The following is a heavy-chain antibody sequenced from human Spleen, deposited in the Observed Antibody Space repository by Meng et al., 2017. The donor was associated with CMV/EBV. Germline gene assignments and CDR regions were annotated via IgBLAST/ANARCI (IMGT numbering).Heavy chain of an antibody. CDR2: IYHSGST. CDR3: ARVGYYDSSGLDY. Sequence: CAVSGGSISSSNWWSWVRQPPGKGLEWIGEIYHSGSTNYNPSLKSRVTISVDKSKNQFSLKLSSVTAADTAVYYCARVGYYDSSGLDYWGQGTLVTVSS. J-gene: IGHJ4*02. V-gene: IGHV4-4*02. CDR1: GGSISSSNW. D-gene: IGHD3-22*01.